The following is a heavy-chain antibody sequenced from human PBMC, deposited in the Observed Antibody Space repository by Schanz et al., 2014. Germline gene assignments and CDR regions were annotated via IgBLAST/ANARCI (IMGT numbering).Heavy chain of an antibody. Sequence: QVQLQESGPGLVKPSGTLSLTCAVSGVSISSTNWWHWVRQSPGKGLEWLGDIINDGRTNYNPSLGSRLTISLDKSENQFSLELTSVTAADTALYFCARVKQGCSDTSCVLDPWGQGTLVTVSS. CDR1: GVSISSTNW. V-gene: IGHV4-4*02. CDR2: IINDGRT. J-gene: IGHJ5*02. D-gene: IGHD2-2*01. CDR3: ARVKQGCSDTSCVLDP.